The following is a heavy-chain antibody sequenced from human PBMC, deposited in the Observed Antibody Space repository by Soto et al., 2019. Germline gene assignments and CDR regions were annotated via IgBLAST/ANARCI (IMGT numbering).Heavy chain of an antibody. V-gene: IGHV3-11*01. D-gene: IGHD2-2*01. CDR3: ARGNALFDY. CDR1: GFTFSDYY. CDR2: IRSTDNTR. Sequence: LRLSCAASGFTFSDYYMTWIRQAPGKGLEWVSYIRSTDNTRYYADSVKGRFTISRDNAKNSLYLQMNSLRAEDTAVYYCARGNALFDYWGQGTLVTVSS. J-gene: IGHJ4*02.